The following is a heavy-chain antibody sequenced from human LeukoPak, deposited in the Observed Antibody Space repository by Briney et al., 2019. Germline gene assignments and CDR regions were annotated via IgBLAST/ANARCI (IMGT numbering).Heavy chain of an antibody. V-gene: IGHV3-64*01. CDR1: GFTFSSYA. J-gene: IGHJ3*02. Sequence: GGSLRLSCAASGFTFSSYAMHWVRQAPGKGLEYVSAISSNGGSTYYANSVKGRFTISRDNSKNTLYLQMGSLRAEDMAVYYCARDRAPYCSGGSCGRGAFDIWGQGTMVTVSS. CDR3: ARDRAPYCSGGSCGRGAFDI. D-gene: IGHD2-15*01. CDR2: ISSNGGST.